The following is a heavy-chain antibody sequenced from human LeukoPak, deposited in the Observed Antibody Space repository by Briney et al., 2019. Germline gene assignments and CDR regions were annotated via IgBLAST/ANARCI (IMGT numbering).Heavy chain of an antibody. CDR2: ISSRSATI. V-gene: IGHV3-21*01. D-gene: IGHD5/OR15-5a*01. J-gene: IGHJ4*02. Sequence: SGGSLRLSCAASGFMFNSYTMMWVRQAPGKGLEWVSSISSRSATIYYADSVRGRFTISRDNAKNSLYLQLNSLRAEDTAVYYCARVMTVSATESFDYWGQGTLVTVSS. CDR3: ARVMTVSATESFDY. CDR1: GFMFNSYT.